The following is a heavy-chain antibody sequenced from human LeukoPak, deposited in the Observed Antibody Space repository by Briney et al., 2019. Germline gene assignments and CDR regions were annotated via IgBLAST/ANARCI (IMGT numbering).Heavy chain of an antibody. CDR2: IYSGGST. D-gene: IGHD3-10*01. CDR1: GFTVSSNY. CDR3: ARDHLWFGEXXDXFDX. J-gene: IGHJ3*02. V-gene: IGHV3-66*02. Sequence: GGSLRLSCAASGFTVSSNYMSWVRQAPGKGLEGVSVIYSGGSTYYADAVKGRFTISKDNSKNTLYLQMKSLRAEDTAVYYLARDHLWFGEXXDXFDXWG.